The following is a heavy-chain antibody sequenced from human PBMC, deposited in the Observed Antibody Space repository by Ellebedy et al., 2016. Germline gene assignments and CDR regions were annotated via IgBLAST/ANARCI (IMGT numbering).Heavy chain of an antibody. J-gene: IGHJ4*02. Sequence: SETLSLTXAVYGGSFSGYYWSWIRQPPGKGLEWIGEINHSGSTNYNPSLKSRVTISVDTSKNQFSLKLSSVTAADTAVYYCARRGYDSSGYYYAYWGQGTLVTVSS. D-gene: IGHD3-22*01. V-gene: IGHV4-34*01. CDR3: ARRGYDSSGYYYAY. CDR2: INHSGST. CDR1: GGSFSGYY.